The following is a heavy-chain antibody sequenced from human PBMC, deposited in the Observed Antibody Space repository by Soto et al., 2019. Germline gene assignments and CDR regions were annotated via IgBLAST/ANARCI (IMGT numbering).Heavy chain of an antibody. J-gene: IGHJ4*02. CDR3: ARPGYYYGNHFDY. D-gene: IGHD3-10*01. V-gene: IGHV1-69*13. CDR1: GGTFSSYA. CDR2: IIPIFGTA. Sequence: SVKVSCKASGGTFSSYAISWVRQAPGQGLEWMGGIIPIFGTANYAQKFQGRVTITADESTSTAYMELSSLRSEDTAVYYCARPGYYYGNHFDYWGQGTLVTVSS.